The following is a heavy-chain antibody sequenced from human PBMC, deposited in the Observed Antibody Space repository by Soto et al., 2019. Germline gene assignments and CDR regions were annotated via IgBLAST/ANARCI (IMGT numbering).Heavy chain of an antibody. V-gene: IGHV1-69*06. CDR3: AMLARYSSSRFAFDI. CDR2: IIPIFGTA. CDR1: GGTFSSYA. J-gene: IGHJ3*02. Sequence: QVQLVQSGAEVKKPGSSVKVSCKASGGTFSSYAISWVRQAPGQGLEWMGGIIPIFGTANYALKFQGRVKITADKSSSTAYMGLSSLRSEDTAVYYCAMLARYSSSRFAFDIWGQGTMVTVSS. D-gene: IGHD6-13*01.